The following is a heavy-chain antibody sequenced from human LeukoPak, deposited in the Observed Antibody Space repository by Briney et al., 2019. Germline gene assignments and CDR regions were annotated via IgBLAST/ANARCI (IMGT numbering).Heavy chain of an antibody. J-gene: IGHJ3*02. CDR2: IKQDGSEK. Sequence: GGSLRLSCAASGFTFSSYWMSWVRQAPGKGLEWVANIKQDGSEKYYVDSVKGRFTISRDNAKNSLYLQMNSLRAEDTAVYYCWRNWNSDAFDIWGQGTMVTVSS. V-gene: IGHV3-7*01. CDR1: GFTFSSYW. CDR3: WRNWNSDAFDI. D-gene: IGHD1-7*01.